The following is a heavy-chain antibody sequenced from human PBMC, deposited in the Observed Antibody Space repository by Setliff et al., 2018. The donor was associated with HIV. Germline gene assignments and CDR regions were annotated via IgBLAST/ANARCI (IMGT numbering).Heavy chain of an antibody. CDR2: ISSSGAHI. V-gene: IGHV3-11*04. CDR1: EFTFSDYY. CDR3: HSGYDTEEQSYFDY. J-gene: IGHJ4*02. D-gene: IGHD5-12*01. Sequence: PGGSLRLSCIASEFTFSDYYMSWIRQAPGKGLEWVASISSSGAHIFYADSLKGRFTISRDNGKNLLYLQMNSLRAEDTAVYYCHSGYDTEEQSYFDYWGQGTLVTVSS.